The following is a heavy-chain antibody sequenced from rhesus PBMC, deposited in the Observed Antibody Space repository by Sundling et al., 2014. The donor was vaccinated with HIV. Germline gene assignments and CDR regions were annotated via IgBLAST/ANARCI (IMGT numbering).Heavy chain of an antibody. D-gene: IGHD5-24*01. V-gene: IGHV4-92*01. J-gene: IGHJ4*01. CDR2: ISGSGGST. CDR1: GASISSSKW. Sequence: QVQLQESGPGLVKPSETLSLTCSVSGASISSSKWWSWIRQPPGKGLEWIGRISGSGGSTSDNPSLKSRVTLSVDTSKNQFSLKLSSVAAADTAVYYCARQEMALLYWGQGVLVTVSS. CDR3: ARQEMALLY.